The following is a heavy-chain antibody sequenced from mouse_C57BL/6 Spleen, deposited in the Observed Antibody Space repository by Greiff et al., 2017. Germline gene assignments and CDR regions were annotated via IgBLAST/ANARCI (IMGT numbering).Heavy chain of an antibody. V-gene: IGHV1-55*01. CDR3: ARYEGWLRRGTWFAY. J-gene: IGHJ3*01. D-gene: IGHD2-2*01. CDR1: GYTFTSYW. CDR2: IYPGSGST. Sequence: QVQLKQPGAELVKPGASVKMSCKASGYTFTSYWITWVKQRPGQGLVWIGDIYPGSGSTNYNEKFKSKATLTVDTSSSTAYMQLSSLTSEDSAVYYCARYEGWLRRGTWFAYWGQGTLVTVSA.